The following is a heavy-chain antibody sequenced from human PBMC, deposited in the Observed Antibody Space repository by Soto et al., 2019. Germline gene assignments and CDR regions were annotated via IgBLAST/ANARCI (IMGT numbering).Heavy chain of an antibody. CDR3: ARLPFSSGYFQH. CDR1: GYTFTSYA. CDR2: INAGNGNT. D-gene: IGHD6-19*01. Sequence: ASVKVSCKASGYTFTSYAMHWVRQAPGQRLEWMGWINAGNGNTKYSQKFQGRVTITRDTSASTAYMELSSLRSEDTAVYYCARLPFSSGYFQHWGQGTLVTVSS. J-gene: IGHJ1*01. V-gene: IGHV1-3*01.